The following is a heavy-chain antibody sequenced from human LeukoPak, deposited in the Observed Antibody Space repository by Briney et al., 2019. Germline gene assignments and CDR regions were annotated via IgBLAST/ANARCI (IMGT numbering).Heavy chain of an antibody. V-gene: IGHV3-53*01. J-gene: IGHJ4*02. Sequence: GGSLRLSCAASGSTVSSNYMSWVRQAPGKGLEWVSVIYSGGSTYYADSVKGRFTISRDNSKNTLYLQMNSLRAEDTAVYYCARMYSSGWYALDYWGQGTLVTVSS. CDR3: ARMYSSGWYALDY. CDR1: GSTVSSNY. CDR2: IYSGGST. D-gene: IGHD6-19*01.